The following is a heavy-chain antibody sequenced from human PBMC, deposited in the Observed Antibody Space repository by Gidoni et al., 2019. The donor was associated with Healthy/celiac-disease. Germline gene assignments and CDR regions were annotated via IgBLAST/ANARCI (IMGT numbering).Heavy chain of an antibody. Sequence: QVQLVQSGAEVKKPGSSVKVSCKASGGTFSSYAISWVRQAPGQGLEWMGGIIPIFGTANYAQKFQGRVTITADKSTSTAYMELSSLRSEDTAVYYCATSLGNGDYYGSGSYVIYYYMDVWGKGTTVTVSS. D-gene: IGHD3-10*01. J-gene: IGHJ6*03. CDR2: IIPIFGTA. CDR3: ATSLGNGDYYGSGSYVIYYYMDV. V-gene: IGHV1-69*06. CDR1: GGTFSSYA.